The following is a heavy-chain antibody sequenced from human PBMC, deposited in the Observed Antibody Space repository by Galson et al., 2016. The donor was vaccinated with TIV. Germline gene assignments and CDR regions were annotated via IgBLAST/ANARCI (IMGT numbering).Heavy chain of an antibody. V-gene: IGHV2-70*11. CDR3: VRTPYGDSFGWYFDL. D-gene: IGHD4-17*01. Sequence: PALVKPTQTLTLTCTFSGFSLNSNGMCVSWIRQPPGKALEWLARIDWDGDKYYSTFLQTRLTISKDTSKNQVVLTTTNMDPVDTATYYCVRTPYGDSFGWYFDLWGRGTLVTVSS. J-gene: IGHJ2*01. CDR1: GFSLNSNGMC. CDR2: IDWDGDK.